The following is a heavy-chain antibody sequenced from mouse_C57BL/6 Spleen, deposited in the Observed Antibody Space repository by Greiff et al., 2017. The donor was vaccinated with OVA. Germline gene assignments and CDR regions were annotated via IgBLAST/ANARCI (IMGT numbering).Heavy chain of an antibody. Sequence: EVKVEESGPGLVKPSQSLSLTCSVTGYSITSGYYWNWIRQFPGNKLEWMGYISYDGSNNYNPSLKNRISITRDTSKNQFFLKLNSVTTEDTATYYCAREASSGIFAYWGQGTLVTVSA. V-gene: IGHV3-6*01. CDR2: ISYDGSN. CDR1: GYSITSGYY. J-gene: IGHJ3*01. D-gene: IGHD3-2*02. CDR3: AREASSGIFAY.